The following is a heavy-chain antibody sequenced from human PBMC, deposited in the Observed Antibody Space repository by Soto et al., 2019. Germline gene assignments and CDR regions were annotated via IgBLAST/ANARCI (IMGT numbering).Heavy chain of an antibody. V-gene: IGHV3-23*01. J-gene: IGHJ6*02. CDR2: ISVTGYNT. CDR1: GFTFSSYA. Sequence: GGSLRLSCAASGFTFSSYAMNWVRQAPGKGLEWVSAISVTGYNTYYADSLKGRFTISRDNYKNTLSLQMNSLRAEDTAVYYCARHRQFSHTRGGMDVWGQGTTVTVSS. CDR3: ARHRQFSHTRGGMDV.